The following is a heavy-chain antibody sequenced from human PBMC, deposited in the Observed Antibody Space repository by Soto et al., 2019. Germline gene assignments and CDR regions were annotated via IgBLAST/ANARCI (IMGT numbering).Heavy chain of an antibody. CDR2: IHRASIYI. J-gene: IGHJ4*02. CDR3: AQRTVTTYHYFDY. D-gene: IGHD4-17*01. CDR1: GFTFSTYD. Sequence: PGGSLRLSCVASGFTFSTYDMNWVRQAPGKGLEWVSSIHRASIYIYYADSVRGRFTVSRDNAKNSLYLQMDSLRVEDTAVYYCAQRTVTTYHYFDYWGQGTLVTVSS. V-gene: IGHV3-21*01.